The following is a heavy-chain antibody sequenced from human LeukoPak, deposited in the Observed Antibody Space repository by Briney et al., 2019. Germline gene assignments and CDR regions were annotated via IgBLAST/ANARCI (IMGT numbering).Heavy chain of an antibody. CDR3: ARDKTVVVVPAASYARRRGGYVLGYFDL. V-gene: IGHV3-30-3*01. Sequence: GGSLRLSCAASGFTFSSYAMHWVRQAPGKGLEWVAVISYDGSNKYYADSVKGRFTISRDNSKNTLYLQMNSLRAEDTAVYYCARDKTVVVVPAASYARRRGGYVLGYFDLWGRGTLVTVSS. CDR1: GFTFSSYA. J-gene: IGHJ2*01. CDR2: ISYDGSNK. D-gene: IGHD2-2*01.